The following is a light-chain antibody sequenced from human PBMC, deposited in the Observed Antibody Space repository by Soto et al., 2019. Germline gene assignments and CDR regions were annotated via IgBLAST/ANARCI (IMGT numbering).Light chain of an antibody. Sequence: QSALTQPASVSGSPGQSITISCTGTSSDVGSYNLVSWYQQHPGKAPKVMIYEGSKRPSGVSNRFSGSKSGNTASLTISGLQAEDEAYYYCCSYAGSTVLFGGGTQLTVL. CDR3: CSYAGSTVL. V-gene: IGLV2-23*01. CDR2: EGS. CDR1: SSDVGSYNL. J-gene: IGLJ2*01.